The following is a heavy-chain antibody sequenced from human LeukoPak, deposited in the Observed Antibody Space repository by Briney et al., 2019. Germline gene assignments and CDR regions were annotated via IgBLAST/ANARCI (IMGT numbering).Heavy chain of an antibody. CDR1: GFTFSSYE. D-gene: IGHD2-8*02. Sequence: GGSLRLSCAASGFTFSSYEMNWVRQAPGKGLEWVSYISSSGSTIYYADSLRGRSTISRDNAKNSLYLQMNSLRADDTAVYYCARDAGGGTQRDGWFDPWGQGILVTVSS. CDR2: ISSSGSTI. CDR3: ARDAGGGTQRDGWFDP. J-gene: IGHJ5*02. V-gene: IGHV3-48*03.